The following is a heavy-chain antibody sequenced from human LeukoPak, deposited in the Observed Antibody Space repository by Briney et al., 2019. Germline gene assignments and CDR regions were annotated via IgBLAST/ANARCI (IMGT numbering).Heavy chain of an antibody. CDR2: IWYDGSNK. CDR1: GFTFSSYG. D-gene: IGHD3-3*01. V-gene: IGHV3-33*01. J-gene: IGHJ4*02. CDR3: ARGGRHYYDFWSGYYLDY. Sequence: EXGGSLRLSCAASGFTFSSYGMHWVRQAPGKGLEWVAVIWYDGSNKYYADSVKGRFTISRDNSKNTLYLQMNSLRAEDTAVYYCARGGRHYYDFWSGYYLDYWGQGTLVTVSS.